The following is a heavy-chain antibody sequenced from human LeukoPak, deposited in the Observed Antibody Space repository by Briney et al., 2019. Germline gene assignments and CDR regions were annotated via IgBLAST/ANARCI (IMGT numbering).Heavy chain of an antibody. Sequence: SETLSLTCTVSGGSISSYYWSWIRQPPGKGLEWIGYIYYSGSTYYNPSLKSRVTISVDTSKNQFSLKLSSVTAADTAVYYCARVSTIFGVVLGDAFDIWGQGTMVTVSS. CDR2: IYYSGST. D-gene: IGHD3-3*01. CDR3: ARVSTIFGVVLGDAFDI. V-gene: IGHV4-59*04. J-gene: IGHJ3*02. CDR1: GGSISSYY.